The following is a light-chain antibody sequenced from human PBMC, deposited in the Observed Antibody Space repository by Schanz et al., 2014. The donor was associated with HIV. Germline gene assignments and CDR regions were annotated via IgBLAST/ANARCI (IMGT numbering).Light chain of an antibody. CDR3: QQYDNFPPSIT. CDR2: AAS. CDR1: QDIGND. J-gene: IGKJ5*01. Sequence: DIQMTQSPSSQSASVGDRVTITCRASQDIGNDLGWYQQKPGQAPKRLIYAASKLQSGVPSRFIGSGSGTEFTLTISRLQPDDFATYYCQQYDNFPPSITFGQGTRLEIK. V-gene: IGKV1-17*01.